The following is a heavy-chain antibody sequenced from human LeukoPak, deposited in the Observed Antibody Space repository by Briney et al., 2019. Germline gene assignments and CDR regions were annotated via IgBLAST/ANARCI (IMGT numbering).Heavy chain of an antibody. CDR3: ARCLWSSSRYMDS. D-gene: IGHD3-3*01. CDR2: ISSSGSTI. CDR1: GFTFSSYE. V-gene: IGHV3-48*03. J-gene: IGHJ5*01. Sequence: PGGSLRLSCAASGFTFSSYEMNWVRQAPGKGREWVSYISSSGSTIYYADSVKGRFTISRDNTKSSLYLQMNSLTVEDTAIYYCARCLWSSSRYMDSWGQGTLVTVSA.